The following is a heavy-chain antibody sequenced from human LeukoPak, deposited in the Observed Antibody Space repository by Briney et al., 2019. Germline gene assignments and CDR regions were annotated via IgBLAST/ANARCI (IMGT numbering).Heavy chain of an antibody. Sequence: GGSLRLSCAASGFTFSSYAMSWVRQAPGKGLEWVSAISGSGGSTYYADSVKGRFTISRDNAKNSLYLQMNSLRAEDTAVYYCARTERDGYNGMDVWGQGTTVTVSS. CDR2: ISGSGGST. D-gene: IGHD5-24*01. CDR1: GFTFSSYA. J-gene: IGHJ6*02. V-gene: IGHV3-23*01. CDR3: ARTERDGYNGMDV.